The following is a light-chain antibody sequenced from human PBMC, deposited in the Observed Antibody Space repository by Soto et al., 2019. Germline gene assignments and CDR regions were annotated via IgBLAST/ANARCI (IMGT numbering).Light chain of an antibody. CDR1: SSNIGAGYD. V-gene: IGLV1-40*01. Sequence: QSVLTQPPSVSGAPGQRVTISCTGSSSNIGAGYDVHWYQQLPGTAPKLLIYANNFRPSGVPDRFLGSKSGTSASLAITGLQAEDEADYYCQSYDSSLSGYVFGTGTKVTVL. J-gene: IGLJ1*01. CDR3: QSYDSSLSGYV. CDR2: ANN.